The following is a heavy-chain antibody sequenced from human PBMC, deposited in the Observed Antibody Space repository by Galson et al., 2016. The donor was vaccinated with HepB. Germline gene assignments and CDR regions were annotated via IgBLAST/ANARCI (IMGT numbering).Heavy chain of an antibody. V-gene: IGHV3-48*04. D-gene: IGHD2-15*01. CDR1: GLILSSYT. Sequence: SLRLSCAASGLILSSYTMNWFRQAPGKGPEWVSYISGVGDTIHYSDSVRGRFTISRDDAKNTLYLQMSGLRADDTAVYYCAGSHETCRPPGCFYWYSGLWGRGTLVTVSS. CDR2: ISGVGDTI. J-gene: IGHJ2*01. CDR3: AGSHETCRPPGCFYWYSGL.